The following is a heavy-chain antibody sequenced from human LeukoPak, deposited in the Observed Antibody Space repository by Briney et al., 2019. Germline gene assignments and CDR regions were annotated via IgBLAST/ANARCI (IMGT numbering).Heavy chain of an antibody. CDR1: GFTFSIYA. D-gene: IGHD2-15*01. Sequence: PGGSLRLSCAASGFTFSIYAMSWVRQAPGKGLEWVSAVSGGGGSTYCADSVKGRFTISRDNSKNTLYLQMNSLRAEDTAVYYCARGIESRYYFDYWGQGTLVTVSS. J-gene: IGHJ4*02. V-gene: IGHV3-23*01. CDR3: ARGIESRYYFDY. CDR2: VSGGGGST.